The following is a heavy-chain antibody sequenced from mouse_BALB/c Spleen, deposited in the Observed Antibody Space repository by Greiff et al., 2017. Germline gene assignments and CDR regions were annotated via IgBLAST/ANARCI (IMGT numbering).Heavy chain of an antibody. D-gene: IGHD2-1*01. V-gene: IGHV1-67*01. J-gene: IGHJ4*01. CDR1: GYTFTDYA. CDR2: ISTYYGNT. Sequence: VQLQQSGPELVRPGVSVKISCKGSGYTFTDYAMHWVKQSHAKSLEWIGVISTYYGNTNYNQKFKGKATMTVDKSSSTAYMELARLTSEDSAIYYCARRGNGNYVSYAMDYWGQGTSVTVSS. CDR3: ARRGNGNYVSYAMDY.